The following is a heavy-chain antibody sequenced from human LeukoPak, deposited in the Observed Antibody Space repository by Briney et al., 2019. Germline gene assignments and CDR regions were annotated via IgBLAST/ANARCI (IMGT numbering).Heavy chain of an antibody. J-gene: IGHJ6*03. CDR2: MNPNSGNT. V-gene: IGHV1-8*03. CDR3: ARGYRRGYSGYDSGHRIYYYYYYMDV. Sequence: ASVKVSCKASGGTFSSYDINWVRQATGQGLEWMGWMNPNSGNTGYAQKFQGRVTITRNTSISTAYMELSSLRSEDTAVYYCARGYRRGYSGYDSGHRIYYYYYYMDVWGKGTTVTVSS. CDR1: GGTFSSYD. D-gene: IGHD5-12*01.